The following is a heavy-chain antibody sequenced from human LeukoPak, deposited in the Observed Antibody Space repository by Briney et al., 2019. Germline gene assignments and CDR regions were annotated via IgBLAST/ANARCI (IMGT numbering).Heavy chain of an antibody. CDR1: GYTLTELS. CDR2: FDPEDGET. V-gene: IGHV1-24*01. D-gene: IGHD3-16*01. Sequence: ASVKVSCKVSGYTLTELSMHWVRQAPGKGLEWMGGFDPEDGETIYAQKFQGRVTMTEDTSTDTAYMELSSLRSEDTAVYYCATKGGPTLYARVYYFDYWGQGTLVTVSS. J-gene: IGHJ4*02. CDR3: ATKGGPTLYARVYYFDY.